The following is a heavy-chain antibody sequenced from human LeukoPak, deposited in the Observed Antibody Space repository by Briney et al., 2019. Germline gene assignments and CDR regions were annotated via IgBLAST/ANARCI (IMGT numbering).Heavy chain of an antibody. CDR3: ARVGASENIVVVPAAIGAFDI. Sequence: SETLSLTCAVSGYSISSGYYWGWIRQPPGKGVEWIGSIYHSGSTYYNPSLKSRVTISVDTSKNQFSLKLSSVTAADTAVYYCARVGASENIVVVPAAIGAFDIWGQGTMVTVSS. CDR1: GYSISSGYY. V-gene: IGHV4-38-2*01. J-gene: IGHJ3*02. D-gene: IGHD2-2*02. CDR2: IYHSGST.